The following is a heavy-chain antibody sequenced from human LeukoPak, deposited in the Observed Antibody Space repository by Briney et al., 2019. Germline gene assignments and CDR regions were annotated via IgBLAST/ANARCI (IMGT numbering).Heavy chain of an antibody. Sequence: GGSLRLSCAASGFSFSSYNMNWVRQAPGKGPEWVSSITSSSSYIYYADSVKGRFTISRDNAKNSLYLQMDSLRVEDTAVYYCARDPYSGSYGPYYYYYMDVWGKGATVTISS. D-gene: IGHD1-26*01. CDR2: ITSSSSYI. CDR3: ARDPYSGSYGPYYYYYMDV. CDR1: GFSFSSYN. V-gene: IGHV3-21*06. J-gene: IGHJ6*03.